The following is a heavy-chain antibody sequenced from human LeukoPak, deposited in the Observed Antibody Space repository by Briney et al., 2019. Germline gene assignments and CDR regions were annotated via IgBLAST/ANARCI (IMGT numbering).Heavy chain of an antibody. J-gene: IGHJ3*02. CDR1: GGSISSSSYY. V-gene: IGHV4-39*07. D-gene: IGHD5-18*01. CDR2: IYYSGST. Sequence: PSETLSLTCTVSGGSISSSSYYWGWIRQPPGKGLEWIGSIYYSGSTYYNPSLKSRVTISVDTSKNQFSLKLSSVTAADTAVYYCARDANTAMVDDAFDIWGQGTMVTVSS. CDR3: ARDANTAMVDDAFDI.